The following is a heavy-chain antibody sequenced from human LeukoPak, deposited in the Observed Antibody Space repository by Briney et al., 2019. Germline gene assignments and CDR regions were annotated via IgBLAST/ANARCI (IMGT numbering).Heavy chain of an antibody. J-gene: IGHJ4*02. CDR3: ARVRSSSTSCFPDY. CDR2: ISGSGGST. V-gene: IGHV3-23*01. D-gene: IGHD2-2*01. CDR1: GFTFSSYG. Sequence: SGGSLRLSCAASGFTFSSYGMSWVRQAPGKGLEWVSSISGSGGSTYYADSVKGRFTISRDNSKNTLYLQMNSLRAEDTAVYYCARVRSSSTSCFPDYWGQGTLVTVSS.